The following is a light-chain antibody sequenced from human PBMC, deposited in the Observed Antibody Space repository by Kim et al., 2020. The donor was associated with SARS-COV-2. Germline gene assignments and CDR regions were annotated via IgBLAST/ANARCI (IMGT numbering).Light chain of an antibody. J-gene: IGKJ3*01. CDR2: WAS. CDR1: QSVLYSSNNKSY. V-gene: IGKV4-1*01. Sequence: DIVMTQPPDSLPVSPGERATINCKSSQSVLYSSNNKSYLAWYQQKPGQPPKLLIYWASTRESGVPDRFSGSGSGTDFTLTISSLQAEDVAIFYCQQYYSTPRTFGPGTKVDI. CDR3: QQYYSTPRT.